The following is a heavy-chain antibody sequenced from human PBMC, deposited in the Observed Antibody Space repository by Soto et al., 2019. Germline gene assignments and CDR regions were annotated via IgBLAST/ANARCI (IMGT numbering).Heavy chain of an antibody. CDR2: IWYDGSNK. CDR1: GFTFSSYG. D-gene: IGHD3-10*01. Sequence: GGSLRLSCAASGFTFSSYGMHWVRQAPGKGLEWVAVIWYDGSNKYYADSVKGRFTISRDNSKNTLYLQMNSLRAEDTAVYYCARDTNYYGSGSYYSDPIPYYYYGMDVWGQGTTVTVSS. CDR3: ARDTNYYGSGSYYSDPIPYYYYGMDV. V-gene: IGHV3-33*01. J-gene: IGHJ6*02.